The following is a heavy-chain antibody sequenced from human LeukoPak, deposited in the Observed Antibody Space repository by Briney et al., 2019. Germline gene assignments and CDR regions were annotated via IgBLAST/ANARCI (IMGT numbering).Heavy chain of an antibody. CDR2: IWYDGSNK. V-gene: IGHV3-33*06. Sequence: GGSLRLSCAASGFTFSSYGMHWVRQAPGKGLEWVAVIWYDGSNKYYADSVKGRFTISRDNSKNTLYLQMNSLRAEDTAVYYCAKDRGYSSSWSLDYWGQGTLVTVSS. D-gene: IGHD6-13*01. CDR1: GFTFSSYG. J-gene: IGHJ4*02. CDR3: AKDRGYSSSWSLDY.